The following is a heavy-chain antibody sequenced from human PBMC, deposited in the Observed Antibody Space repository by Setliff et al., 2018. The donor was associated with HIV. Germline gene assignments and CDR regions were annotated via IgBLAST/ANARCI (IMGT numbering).Heavy chain of an antibody. D-gene: IGHD2-8*01. CDR2: IIPSSGGT. CDR3: ASKVYSTNGVCLDAFDI. J-gene: IGHJ3*02. Sequence: ASVKVSCKASGYTFTAYYINWVRQAPGQGLEWMGRIIPSSGGTNYAQKFQGRVTMTRDTSISTAYMELSRLRSDDTAVYYCASKVYSTNGVCLDAFDIWGQGTMVTVSS. V-gene: IGHV1-2*06. CDR1: GYTFTAYY.